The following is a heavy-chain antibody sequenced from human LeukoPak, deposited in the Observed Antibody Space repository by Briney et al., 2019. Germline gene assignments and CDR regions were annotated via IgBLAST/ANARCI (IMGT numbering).Heavy chain of an antibody. V-gene: IGHV3-7*01. CDR2: IKQDGSEK. J-gene: IGHJ4*02. Sequence: GGSLRLSCAASGFTFSSDWMSWVRQAPGKGLEWVASIKQDGSEKYYVDSVKGRFTISRDNAKNSLYLQLNSLRAEATAVYYCARDGPTDFDYWGPGTLVTVSS. CDR1: GFTFSSDW. CDR3: ARDGPTDFDY.